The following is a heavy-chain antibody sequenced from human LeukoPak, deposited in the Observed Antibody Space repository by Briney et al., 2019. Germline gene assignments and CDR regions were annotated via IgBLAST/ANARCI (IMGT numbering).Heavy chain of an antibody. D-gene: IGHD3-10*01. CDR3: ARGYYGAGSRGSYFDY. J-gene: IGHJ4*02. CDR2: INHSGST. V-gene: IGHV4-34*01. Sequence: PSETLSLTCAVYGGSFSGYYWSWIRQPPGKGLEWLGEINHSGSTNYNPSLMSRVTISVDTSKNQFSLKLSSVTAADTAVYYCARGYYGAGSRGSYFDYWGQGTLVTVSS. CDR1: GGSFSGYY.